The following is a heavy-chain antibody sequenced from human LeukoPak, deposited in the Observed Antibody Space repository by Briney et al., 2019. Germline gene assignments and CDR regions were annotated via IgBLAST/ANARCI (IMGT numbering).Heavy chain of an antibody. CDR1: GFTFSSYW. Sequence: GGPLRLSCAASGFTFSSYWMTWVRQAPGKGLEWVASIKQDGNEKYYVDSVKGRFTISRDNARNSLYLQMSSLRADDTAVYYCARDGAFRIYDYWGQATLVTVSS. CDR3: ARDGAFRIYDY. CDR2: IKQDGNEK. V-gene: IGHV3-7*01. J-gene: IGHJ4*02. D-gene: IGHD3-3*02.